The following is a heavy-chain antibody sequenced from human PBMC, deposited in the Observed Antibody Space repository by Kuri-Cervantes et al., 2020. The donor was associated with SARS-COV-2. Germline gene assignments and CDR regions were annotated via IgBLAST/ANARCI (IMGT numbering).Heavy chain of an antibody. CDR2: IIPIFGTA. Sequence: SVKVSCKASGGTFSSYTISWVRQAPGQGLEWMGGIIPIFGTANYAQKFQGRVTMTRDTSTSTVYMELSSLRSEDTAVYYCARVVQLWSDYYYYYYMDVWGKGTTVTVSS. CDR3: ARVVQLWSDYYYYYYMDV. V-gene: IGHV1-69*05. CDR1: GGTFSSYT. D-gene: IGHD5-18*01. J-gene: IGHJ6*03.